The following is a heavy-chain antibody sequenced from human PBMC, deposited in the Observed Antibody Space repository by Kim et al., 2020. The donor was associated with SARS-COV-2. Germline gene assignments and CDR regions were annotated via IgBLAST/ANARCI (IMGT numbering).Heavy chain of an antibody. D-gene: IGHD3-22*01. Sequence: GGSLRLSCAASGFTFSLYGIHWVRQAPGKGLEWISFMSFDGGNEYYGDSVKGRFTISRDNSKNTVYLQMNSLRVDDTGVYYCARDGGSGYYGDQWGQGALVTVSA. J-gene: IGHJ4*02. CDR2: MSFDGGNE. V-gene: IGHV3-33*01. CDR1: GFTFSLYG. CDR3: ARDGGSGYYGDQ.